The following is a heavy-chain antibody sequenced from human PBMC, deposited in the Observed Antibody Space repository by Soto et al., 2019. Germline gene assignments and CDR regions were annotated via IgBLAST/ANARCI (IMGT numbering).Heavy chain of an antibody. CDR2: IYWDDDK. V-gene: IGHV2-5*02. CDR3: AHRGLELWFGELNYYFDY. J-gene: IGHJ4*02. CDR1: GFSLSTSGVG. Sequence: QITLKESGPTLVNPTQTLTLTCTFSGFSLSTSGVGMGWIRQPPGKALEWLALIYWDDDKRYSPSLKSRLTITKDTSKNQVVLTMTNMDPVDTATYYCAHRGLELWFGELNYYFDYWGQGTLVTVSS. D-gene: IGHD3-10*01.